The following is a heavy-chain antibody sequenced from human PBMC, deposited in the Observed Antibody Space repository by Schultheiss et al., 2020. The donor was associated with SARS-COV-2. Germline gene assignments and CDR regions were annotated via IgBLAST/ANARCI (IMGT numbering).Heavy chain of an antibody. CDR2: INHSGST. Sequence: SQTLSLTCAVYGGSFSGYYWSWIRQPPGKGLEWIGEINHSGSTNYNPSLKSRVTISVDTSKNQFSLKLSSVTAADTAVYYCARVPYCSSTSCYPFDYWGQGTLVTVSS. CDR3: ARVPYCSSTSCYPFDY. D-gene: IGHD2-2*01. CDR1: GGSFSGYY. V-gene: IGHV4-34*01. J-gene: IGHJ4*02.